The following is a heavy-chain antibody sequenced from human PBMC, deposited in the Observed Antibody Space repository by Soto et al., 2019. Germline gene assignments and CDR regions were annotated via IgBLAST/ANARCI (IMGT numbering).Heavy chain of an antibody. Sequence: EVQLLESGGGLVQPGGSLRLSCAASGFTFSSYAMSWVRQAPGKGLEWVSAISGSGGRTYYADSVKGRFTISRDNSKPKLYLQMNSLSAADTAVYYCENNQRTDMVPFDYGGQGTLFTFSS. CDR2: ISGSGGRT. D-gene: IGHD5-18*01. V-gene: IGHV3-23*01. CDR1: GFTFSSYA. J-gene: IGHJ4*02. CDR3: ENNQRTDMVPFDY.